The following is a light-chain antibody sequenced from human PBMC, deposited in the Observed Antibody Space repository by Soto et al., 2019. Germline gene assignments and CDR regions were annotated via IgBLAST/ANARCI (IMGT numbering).Light chain of an antibody. CDR1: QSVASTD. J-gene: IGKJ5*01. CDR3: QQYAGSPT. Sequence: EIVLTQSPGTLSLSPGERATLSCWASQSVASTDLGWYQQKPGQAPRLLIYGASSRATGIPDRFSGSGSGTDFTLTISRLEPEDFALYYCQQYAGSPTFGQGTRLEIK. CDR2: GAS. V-gene: IGKV3-20*01.